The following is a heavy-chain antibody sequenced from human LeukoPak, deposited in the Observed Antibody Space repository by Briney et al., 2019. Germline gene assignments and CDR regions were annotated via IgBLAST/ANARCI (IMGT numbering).Heavy chain of an antibody. CDR1: GFTFSGSA. V-gene: IGHV3-73*01. Sequence: GGSLRLSCAASGFTFSGSAMHWVRQASGKGLEWVGRIRSKANSYATAYAATVKGRFTISRDDSKNTAYLQMNSLKTEDTAVYYCTAGYGSGSYNWGQGTLVTVSS. CDR3: TAGYGSGSYN. J-gene: IGHJ4*02. CDR2: IRSKANSYAT. D-gene: IGHD3-10*01.